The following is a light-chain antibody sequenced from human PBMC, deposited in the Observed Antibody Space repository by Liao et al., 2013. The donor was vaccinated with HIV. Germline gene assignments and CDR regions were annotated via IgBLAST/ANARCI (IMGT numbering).Light chain of an antibody. CDR1: NIGSKS. CDR3: QAWDSTIGV. V-gene: IGLV3-21*01. Sequence: SYELTQPPSVSVAPGKTAKITCGGNNIGSKSVHWYLQRPGQSPVLIIYQHTERPSGIPDRFSASTSGNAATLTISGTQAVDEAAYYCQAWDSTIGVFGGGTKLTVL. CDR2: QHT. J-gene: IGLJ3*02.